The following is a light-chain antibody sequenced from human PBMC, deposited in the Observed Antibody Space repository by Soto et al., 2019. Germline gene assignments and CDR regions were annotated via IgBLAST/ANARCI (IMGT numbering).Light chain of an antibody. V-gene: IGKV3-15*01. CDR3: KQYEQWPRM. CDR1: QSVGDN. J-gene: IGKJ1*01. CDR2: GAS. Sequence: ETVITQSPFTVSVSPGESVTLSCRASQSVGDNSAWYQQKPGQAPRLLVYGASTRAAGIPARFIGSGSGTEFTLTISRGQSDDFALYYCKQYEQWPRMCGQGNKG.